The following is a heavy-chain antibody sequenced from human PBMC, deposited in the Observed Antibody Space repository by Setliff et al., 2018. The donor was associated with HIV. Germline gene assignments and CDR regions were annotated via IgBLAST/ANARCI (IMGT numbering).Heavy chain of an antibody. J-gene: IGHJ2*01. V-gene: IGHV3-7*01. D-gene: IGHD4-17*01. CDR2: IKQNGGET. CDR3: VRPPDVMTKVTKANC. Sequence: PGGSLRLSCVASGFTFSGRWMSWARQGSGKGLEWVASIKQNGGETYYVDSVKGRFTISRDNAKNSLHLQMNSLRVEDTAVYYCVRPPDVMTKVTKANCWGRGTLVTVSS. CDR1: GFTFSGRW.